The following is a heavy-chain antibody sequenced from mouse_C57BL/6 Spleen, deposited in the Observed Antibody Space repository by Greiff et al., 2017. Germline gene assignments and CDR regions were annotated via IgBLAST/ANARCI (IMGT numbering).Heavy chain of an antibody. D-gene: IGHD3-3*01. CDR1: GFTFSSYA. Sequence: DVKLVESGGGLVKPGGSLKLSCAASGFTFSSYAMSWVRQTPEKRLEWVATISDGGSYTYYPDNVKGRFTISSDNAKNNLYLQMSSLRSEDTAMYYCAKGLGNYYAMDYWGQGTSVTVSS. V-gene: IGHV5-4*03. CDR2: ISDGGSYT. CDR3: AKGLGNYYAMDY. J-gene: IGHJ4*01.